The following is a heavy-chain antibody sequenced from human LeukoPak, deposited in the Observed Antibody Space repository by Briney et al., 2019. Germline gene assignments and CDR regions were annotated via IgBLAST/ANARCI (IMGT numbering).Heavy chain of an antibody. V-gene: IGHV1-2*02. J-gene: IGHJ3*02. CDR3: ARDRVLLWFGERADAFDI. D-gene: IGHD3-10*01. CDR2: INPNSGGT. CDR1: GYTFTSYG. Sequence: ASVKVSCKASGYTFTSYGISWVRQAPGQGLEWMGWINPNSGGTNYAQKFQGRVTMTRDTSISTAYMELSRLRSDDTAVYYCARDRVLLWFGERADAFDIWGQGTMVTVSS.